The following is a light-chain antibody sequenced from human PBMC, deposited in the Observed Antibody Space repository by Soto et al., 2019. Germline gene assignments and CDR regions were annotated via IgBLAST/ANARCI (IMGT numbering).Light chain of an antibody. CDR1: QSVSSSY. V-gene: IGKV3-20*01. J-gene: IGKJ2*01. CDR3: QQYGRSPLMHT. CDR2: GGS. Sequence: EIVLTQSPGTLSLSPGERATLSCRASQSVSSSYLAWYQQKPGQAPRLLIYGGSTRAAGVPDRFSGSGSGTDFTLTITRVEPEDFAVYYCQQYGRSPLMHTFGQGTELGVK.